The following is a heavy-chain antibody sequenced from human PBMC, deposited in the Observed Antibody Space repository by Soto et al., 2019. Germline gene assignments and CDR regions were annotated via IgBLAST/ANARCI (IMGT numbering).Heavy chain of an antibody. Sequence: QVQLVESGGGVVQPGRSLRLSCAASGFTFSSYAMHWVRQAPGKGLEWVAVISYDGSNKYYADSVKGRFTISRDNSKNTLYLQMNSLRAEDTAVYYCARGSYSSSWYSDYWGQGTQVTVSS. D-gene: IGHD6-13*01. CDR2: ISYDGSNK. V-gene: IGHV3-30-3*01. CDR3: ARGSYSSSWYSDY. CDR1: GFTFSSYA. J-gene: IGHJ4*02.